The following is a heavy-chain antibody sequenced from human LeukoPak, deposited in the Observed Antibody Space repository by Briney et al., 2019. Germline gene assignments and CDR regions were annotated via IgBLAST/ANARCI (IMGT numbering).Heavy chain of an antibody. J-gene: IGHJ5*02. CDR1: GGSISNYY. V-gene: IGHV4-59*01. D-gene: IGHD4-11*01. CDR2: IYYSGST. Sequence: SETLSLTCTVAGGSISNYYWNWIRQPPGQGLEWIGHIYYSGSTNYNPSLKSRVTISVDTSKNQFSLKLSSVTAADTAVYYCARMVESTVTIAFENWFDPWGQGTLVTVSS. CDR3: ARMVESTVTIAFENWFDP.